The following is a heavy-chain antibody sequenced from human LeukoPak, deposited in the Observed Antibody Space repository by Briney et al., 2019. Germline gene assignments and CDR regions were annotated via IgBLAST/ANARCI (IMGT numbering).Heavy chain of an antibody. V-gene: IGHV3-7*01. D-gene: IGHD6-13*01. J-gene: IGHJ5*02. CDR3: ATGYSNS. CDR1: GFTFSAHW. Sequence: GGSLRLSCAASGFTFSAHWMSWVRPAPGKGLEWVANIRHDGSEKYYVDSVKGRFTISRDNAKNSLYLQMNSLRAEDTAVYYCATGYSNSWGQGTLVTVSS. CDR2: IRHDGSEK.